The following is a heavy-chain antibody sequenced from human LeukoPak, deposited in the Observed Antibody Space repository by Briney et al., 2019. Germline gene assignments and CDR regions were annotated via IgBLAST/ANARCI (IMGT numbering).Heavy chain of an antibody. CDR1: GGSISSGDYY. CDR2: IYYSGST. CDR3: AREYKYDPRIFDY. J-gene: IGHJ4*02. D-gene: IGHD3-22*01. Sequence: PSETLSLTCTVSGGSISSGDYYWSWIRQPPGKGLKWFGYIYYSGSTYYNPSLKSRVTISVDTSKNQFSLKLSSVTAADTAVYYCAREYKYDPRIFDYWGQGTLVTVSS. V-gene: IGHV4-30-4*08.